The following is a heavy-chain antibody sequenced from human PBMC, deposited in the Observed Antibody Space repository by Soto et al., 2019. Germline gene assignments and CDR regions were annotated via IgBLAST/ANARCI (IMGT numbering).Heavy chain of an antibody. J-gene: IGHJ6*02. V-gene: IGHV4-30-2*01. Sequence: QLQLQESGSGLVKPSQTLSLTCAVSGGSISSGGYSWSWIRQPPGKGLEWIGYIYHSGSTYYNPSLKSRVTISVDRSKNQFSLKLSSVTAADTAVYYCARVQSECYDFWCDYYYGMDVWGQGTTVTVSS. CDR3: ARVQSECYDFWCDYYYGMDV. D-gene: IGHD3-3*01. CDR2: IYHSGST. CDR1: GGSISSGGYS.